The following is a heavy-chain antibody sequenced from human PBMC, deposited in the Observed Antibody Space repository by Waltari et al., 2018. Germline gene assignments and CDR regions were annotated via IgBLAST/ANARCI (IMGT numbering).Heavy chain of an antibody. CDR2: IIPIFGTA. Sequence: QVQLVQSGAEVKKPGSSVKVSCTASGGTFSSYAISWVRQAPGLGLEWMGGIIPIFGTANYAQKCQGRVTITADETTSTAYMELSSLRSEDTAVYYCARGGSARWLQLSDAFDIWGQGTMVTVSS. D-gene: IGHD5-12*01. CDR3: ARGGSARWLQLSDAFDI. CDR1: GGTFSSYA. V-gene: IGHV1-69*01. J-gene: IGHJ3*02.